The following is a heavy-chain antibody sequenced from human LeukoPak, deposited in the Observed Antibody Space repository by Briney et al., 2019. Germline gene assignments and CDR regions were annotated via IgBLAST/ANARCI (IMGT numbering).Heavy chain of an antibody. CDR1: GFTFSDYY. J-gene: IGHJ6*03. Sequence: PGGSLRLSCAASGFTFSDYYMSWIRQAPGKGLEWVSYISSGGSTIYYADSVKGRFTISRDNAKNSLYLQMNSLRAEDTAVYYCARDSLTMVRGVRYYYYCMDVWGKGTTVTISS. D-gene: IGHD3-10*01. CDR2: ISSGGSTI. V-gene: IGHV3-11*01. CDR3: ARDSLTMVRGVRYYYYCMDV.